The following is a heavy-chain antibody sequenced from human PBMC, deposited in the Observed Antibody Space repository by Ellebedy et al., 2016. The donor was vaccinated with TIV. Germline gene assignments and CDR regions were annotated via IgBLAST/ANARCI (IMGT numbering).Heavy chain of an antibody. CDR1: GFTFSSYG. J-gene: IGHJ4*02. CDR2: IWYDGTNK. CDR3: ARRGDQIYYFDY. Sequence: GGSLRLSCAASGFTFSSYGMHWVRQAPGKGLEWVAVIWYDGTNKYYADSVKGRFTVSRDNSKNTLYLQMNSLRAEDTAVYYCARRGDQIYYFDYWGQGTLVTVSS. V-gene: IGHV3-33*01. D-gene: IGHD2-21*02.